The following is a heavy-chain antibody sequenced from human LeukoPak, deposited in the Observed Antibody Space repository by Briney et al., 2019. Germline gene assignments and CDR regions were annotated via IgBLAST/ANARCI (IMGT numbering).Heavy chain of an antibody. J-gene: IGHJ4*02. D-gene: IGHD6-13*01. CDR1: GGTFSSYA. V-gene: IGHV1-2*02. CDR3: ARALAAAGKPDFDY. CDR2: INPNSGGT. Sequence: ASVKVSCKASGGTFSSYAISWVRQAPGQGLEWMGWINPNSGGTNYAQKFQGRVTMTRDTSISTAYMELSRLRSDDTAVYYCARALAAAGKPDFDYWGQGTLVTVSS.